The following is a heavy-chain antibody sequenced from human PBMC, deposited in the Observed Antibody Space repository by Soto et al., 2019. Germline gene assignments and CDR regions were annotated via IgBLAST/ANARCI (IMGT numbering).Heavy chain of an antibody. CDR3: AHSDLYYDFWSGSLDY. D-gene: IGHD3-3*01. V-gene: IGHV2-5*01. CDR2: IYWNDDK. J-gene: IGHJ4*02. CDR1: GFSLSTSGVG. Sequence: SGPTLVNPTQTLTLTCTFSGFSLSTSGVGVGWMRQPPGKALEWLALIYWNDDKRYSPSLKSRLTITKDTSKNQVVLTMTNMDPVDTATYYCAHSDLYYDFWSGSLDYWGQGTLVTVSS.